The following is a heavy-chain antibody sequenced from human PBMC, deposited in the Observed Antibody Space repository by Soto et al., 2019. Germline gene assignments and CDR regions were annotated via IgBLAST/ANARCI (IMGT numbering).Heavy chain of an antibody. CDR2: ISSSGSTI. CDR1: GFTFSDYY. CDR3: ARDQSGDSYYYYGMDV. J-gene: IGHJ6*02. D-gene: IGHD2-21*02. Sequence: GGSLRLSCAASGFTFSDYYMSWIRQAPGKGLEWVSYISSSGSTIYYADSVKGRFTISRDNAKNSLYLQMNSLRAEDTAVYYCARDQSGDSYYYYGMDVWGQGTTVTVSS. V-gene: IGHV3-11*01.